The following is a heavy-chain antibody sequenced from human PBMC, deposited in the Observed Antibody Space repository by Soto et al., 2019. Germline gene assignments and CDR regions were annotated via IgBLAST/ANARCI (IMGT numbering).Heavy chain of an antibody. CDR1: GGSFSSHG. CDR3: ASERSAQYFDF. J-gene: IGHJ4*02. D-gene: IGHD1-26*01. V-gene: IGHV1-69*06. CDR2: IILTFGRA. Sequence: QVQLVQSGTVVQRRGSSVKVSCQASGGSFSSHGMAWVRQAPGQGLEWMGGIILTFGRATYAPKFQGRVTITADKSTNTAYMELSSLRSEDTAVYYCASERSAQYFDFWGQGTLITVSS.